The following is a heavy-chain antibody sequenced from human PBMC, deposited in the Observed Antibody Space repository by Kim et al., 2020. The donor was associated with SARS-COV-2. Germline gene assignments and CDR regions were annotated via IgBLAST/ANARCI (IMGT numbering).Heavy chain of an antibody. Sequence: GGSLRLSCAASGFTFSDYYMSWIRQAPGKGLEWVSYISSSGSTIYYADSVKGRFTISRDNAKNSLYLQMNSLRAEDTAVYYCARFQRWLNYYYYGMDVWGQGTTVTVSS. CDR1: GFTFSDYY. D-gene: IGHD3-22*01. J-gene: IGHJ6*02. CDR2: ISSSGSTI. V-gene: IGHV3-11*01. CDR3: ARFQRWLNYYYYGMDV.